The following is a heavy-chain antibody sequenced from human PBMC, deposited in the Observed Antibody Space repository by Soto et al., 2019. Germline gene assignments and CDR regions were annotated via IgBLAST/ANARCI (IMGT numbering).Heavy chain of an antibody. CDR2: INPVNGNT. D-gene: IGHD1-26*01. CDR3: ARQQGARIEFDY. CDR1: GYTFTTYA. J-gene: IGHJ4*02. V-gene: IGHV1-18*04. Sequence: QVQLVQSGAEVKQPGASVKVSCKASGYTFTTYAICWVRQAPGQGLEWMGWINPVNGNTNYAQKRQGRVTMTTDTSTTTAYMDLRSLRSDDSAVYYCARQQGARIEFDYWGQGTLVTVSS.